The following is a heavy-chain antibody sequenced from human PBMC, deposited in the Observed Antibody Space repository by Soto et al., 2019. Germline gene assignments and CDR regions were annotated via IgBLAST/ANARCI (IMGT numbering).Heavy chain of an antibody. CDR2: IIPIFGTA. CDR1: GGTFSSYA. D-gene: IGHD6-19*01. CDR3: APDTPRTGWSPFDY. V-gene: IGHV1-69*13. J-gene: IGHJ4*02. Sequence: ASVKVSCKASGGTFSSYAISWVRQAPGQGLEWMGGIIPIFGTANYAQKFQGRVTITADESTSTAYMELSSLRSEDTAVYYCAPDTPRTGWSPFDYWGQGTLVTVSS.